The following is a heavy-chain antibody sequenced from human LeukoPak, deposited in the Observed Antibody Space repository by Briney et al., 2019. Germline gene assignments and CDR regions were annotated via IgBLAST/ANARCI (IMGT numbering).Heavy chain of an antibody. D-gene: IGHD1-1*01. V-gene: IGHV3-23*01. J-gene: IGHJ4*02. CDR2: ISGSGGST. CDR3: AKDLAVPNVVRLGYFDY. Sequence: PGGSLRLSCAASGFTFSSYAMSWVRQVPGKGLEWVSAISGSGGSTYYADSVKGRFTISRDNSKNTLYLQMNSLRAEDTAVYYCAKDLAVPNVVRLGYFDYWGQGTLVTVSS. CDR1: GFTFSSYA.